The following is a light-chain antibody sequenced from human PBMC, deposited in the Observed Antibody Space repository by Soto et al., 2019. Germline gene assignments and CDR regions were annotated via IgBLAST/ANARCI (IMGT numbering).Light chain of an antibody. CDR3: QQYGSSPGT. V-gene: IGKV3-20*01. Sequence: EVVLTQSPGTLSLSPGQRATLSCRASQSVSSSSLAWYQQKPGQAPRLLIYGASSRATGIPDRFSGSGSGTDFTLTISRLEPEDFAVYYCQQYGSSPGTVGQGTKVEIK. CDR1: QSVSSSS. CDR2: GAS. J-gene: IGKJ1*01.